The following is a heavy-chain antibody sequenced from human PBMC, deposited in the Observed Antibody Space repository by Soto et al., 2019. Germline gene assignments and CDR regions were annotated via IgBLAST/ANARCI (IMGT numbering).Heavy chain of an antibody. D-gene: IGHD1-20*01. CDR1: GYTFTSYG. CDR3: ARDADNALDV. J-gene: IGHJ6*02. Sequence: ASVKVSCNASGYTFTSYGISWVRPAPGQGLEWMGWLSAYNGNTNYAQKLQGRVTMTTDTSTSTAYMELRSLRSDDTAVYYCARDADNALDVWGQGTTVTVSS. CDR2: LSAYNGNT. V-gene: IGHV1-18*01.